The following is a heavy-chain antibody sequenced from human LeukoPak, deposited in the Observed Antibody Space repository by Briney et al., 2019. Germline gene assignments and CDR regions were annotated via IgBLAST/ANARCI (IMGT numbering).Heavy chain of an antibody. CDR2: IYNSGST. J-gene: IGHJ6*03. CDR3: ARGTGYYYYMDV. V-gene: IGHV4-30-4*08. D-gene: IGHD3-10*01. CDR1: GFTFSSYA. Sequence: LRLSCAASGFTFSSYAMSWIRQPPGKGLEWIGYIYNSGSTYYNPSLKSRVTISADTSKNQFSLKLSSVTAADTAVYYCARGTGYYYYMDVWGKGTTVTVSS.